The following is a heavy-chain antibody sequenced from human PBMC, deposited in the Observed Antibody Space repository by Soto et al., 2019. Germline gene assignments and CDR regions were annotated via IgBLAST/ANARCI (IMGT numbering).Heavy chain of an antibody. J-gene: IGHJ6*03. D-gene: IGHD5-12*01. Sequence: QVQLVQSGAEVKKPGASVKVSCKASGGTFSSYTISWVRQAPGQGLEWMGRIIPILGIANYAQKFQGRVTITADKSTSTAYMERSSLRSEDTAVYYCARTQNSGYDFYDYYYYMDVWGKGTTVTVSS. V-gene: IGHV1-69*02. CDR1: GGTFSSYT. CDR3: ARTQNSGYDFYDYYYYMDV. CDR2: IIPILGIA.